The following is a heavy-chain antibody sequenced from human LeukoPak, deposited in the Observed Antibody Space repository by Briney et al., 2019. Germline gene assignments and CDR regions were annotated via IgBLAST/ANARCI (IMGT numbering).Heavy chain of an antibody. J-gene: IGHJ3*02. CDR1: GYTFTSYY. CDR3: ARVGATHDAFDI. D-gene: IGHD1-26*01. Sequence: ASVKVSCKASGYTFTSYYMHWVRQAPGQGLEWMGIINPSGGSTSYAQKFQGRVTMTRDTSISTAYMELSRLRSDDTAVYYCARVGATHDAFDIWGQGTMVTVSS. V-gene: IGHV1-46*01. CDR2: INPSGGST.